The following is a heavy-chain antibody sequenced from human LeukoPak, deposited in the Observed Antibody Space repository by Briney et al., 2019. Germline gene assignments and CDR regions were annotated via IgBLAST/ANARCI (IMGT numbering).Heavy chain of an antibody. D-gene: IGHD2-2*02. CDR3: AREDIVVVPAAIQDYYGMDV. J-gene: IGHJ6*02. V-gene: IGHV1-8*01. CDR1: GYTFTSYD. Sequence: GASVKVSCKAPGYTFTSYDINWVRQAPGQGLEWMGWMNPNSGNTGYAQKFQGRVTMTRNTSISTAYMELSSLRSEDTAVYYCAREDIVVVPAAIQDYYGMDVWGQGTTVTVSS. CDR2: MNPNSGNT.